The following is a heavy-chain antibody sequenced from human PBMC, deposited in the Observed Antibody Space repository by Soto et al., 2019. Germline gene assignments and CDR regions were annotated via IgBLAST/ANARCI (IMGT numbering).Heavy chain of an antibody. J-gene: IGHJ3*02. V-gene: IGHV3-9*01. Sequence: DVQLVESGGGLVQPGRSLRLSCAASGFTFDDYAMHWVRQAPGKGLEWVSGISWNSGSIGYADSVKGRFTISRDNAKNSLYLQMNSLRAEDTALYYCASSIVVVVAATLSDAFDIWGQGTMVTVSS. CDR1: GFTFDDYA. CDR3: ASSIVVVVAATLSDAFDI. D-gene: IGHD2-15*01. CDR2: ISWNSGSI.